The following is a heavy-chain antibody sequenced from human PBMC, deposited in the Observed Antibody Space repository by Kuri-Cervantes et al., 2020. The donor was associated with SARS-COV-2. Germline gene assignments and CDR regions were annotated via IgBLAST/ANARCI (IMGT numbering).Heavy chain of an antibody. V-gene: IGHV4-39*07. CDR3: ARAFPRSYVGY. CDR2: IDQSGDT. CDR1: GGSISSSSYY. D-gene: IGHD5-18*01. Sequence: SETLSLTCTVSGGSISSSSYYWGWIRQPPGKGLEWTGEIDQSGDTNYSPSLKSRVTMTLDTAKNQVSLTLRSVTAADTAVYYCARAFPRSYVGYWGQGTLVTVSS. J-gene: IGHJ4*02.